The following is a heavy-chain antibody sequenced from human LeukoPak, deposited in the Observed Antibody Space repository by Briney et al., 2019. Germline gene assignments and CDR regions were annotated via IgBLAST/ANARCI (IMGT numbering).Heavy chain of an antibody. J-gene: IGHJ6*02. D-gene: IGHD2-2*01. CDR1: GGSISSGGYY. Sequence: PSQTLSLTCTVSGGSISSGGYYWSWIRQHPGKGLEWIGYIYYSGSTYYNPSLKSRVTISVDTSKNQFSLKLSSVTAADTAVYYCARPGRCSSTSCYGYYYYGMDVWGQGTTVTVSS. V-gene: IGHV4-31*03. CDR2: IYYSGST. CDR3: ARPGRCSSTSCYGYYYYGMDV.